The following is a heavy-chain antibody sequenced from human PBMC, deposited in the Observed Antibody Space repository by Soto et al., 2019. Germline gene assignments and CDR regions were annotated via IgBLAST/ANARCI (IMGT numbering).Heavy chain of an antibody. Sequence: QVQLQESGPGLVKPSGTLSLTCAVSGVSISSHDWWTWVRQPPGKGLEWIGESHQSGNTNYNSSLESRVTISLDQSKHQFSLQLSSVTVADTAVYYCATRDTGRVYWGQGTLVTVSS. V-gene: IGHV4-4*02. CDR1: GVSISSHDW. D-gene: IGHD5-18*01. CDR2: SHQSGNT. J-gene: IGHJ4*02. CDR3: ATRDTGRVY.